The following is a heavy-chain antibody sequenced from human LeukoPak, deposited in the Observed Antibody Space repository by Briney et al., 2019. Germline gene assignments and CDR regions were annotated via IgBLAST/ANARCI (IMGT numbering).Heavy chain of an antibody. V-gene: IGHV1-18*01. CDR1: GYTFTSYG. D-gene: IGHD3-22*01. CDR3: ARDYYYDSSGDFDY. Sequence: ASVKVSCKASGYTFTSYGISWVRQAPGQGLEWMGWISAYNGNTNYAQKLQGRVTMTTDTSTSTAYMELRSLRSDDTAVYYCARDYYYDSSGDFDYWGQGTLVTVSS. J-gene: IGHJ4*02. CDR2: ISAYNGNT.